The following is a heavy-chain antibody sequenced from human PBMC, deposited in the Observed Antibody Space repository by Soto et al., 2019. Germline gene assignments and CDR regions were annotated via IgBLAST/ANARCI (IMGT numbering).Heavy chain of an antibody. CDR1: GFSFSNYD. J-gene: IGHJ4*02. V-gene: IGHV3-13*05. D-gene: IGHD1-7*01. CDR3: ARQHTAGVTGTTSGEYYFDY. Sequence: EVQLVESGGGLVQPGGSLRLSCAASGFSFSNYDMHWVRQTTGKGLEWVAAIGTAGYPYYSGSVKGRFSISRDNAKNSLFLHMSSLRAGDTAVYYCARQHTAGVTGTTSGEYYFDYWGQGSLVTISS. CDR2: IGTAGYP.